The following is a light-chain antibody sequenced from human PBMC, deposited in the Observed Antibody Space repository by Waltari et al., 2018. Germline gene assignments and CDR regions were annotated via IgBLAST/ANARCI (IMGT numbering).Light chain of an antibody. CDR1: QSISSW. CDR2: KAS. CDR3: QHHDSYSAT. J-gene: IGKJ4*02. Sequence: DIQMTQSPSTLSASVGDRVTITCRASQSISSWLAWYQQKPGKAPKLLIYKASNLESGVPSRFSGGGSGTEFTLTINSLQPDDFATYYCQHHDSYSATFGRGTKVEIK. V-gene: IGKV1-5*03.